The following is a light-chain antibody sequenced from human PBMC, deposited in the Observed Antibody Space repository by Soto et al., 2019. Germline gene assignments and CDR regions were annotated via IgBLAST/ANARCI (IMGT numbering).Light chain of an antibody. V-gene: IGLV2-8*01. J-gene: IGLJ1*01. CDR2: DVS. CDR1: SSDIGGYNF. CDR3: SSYAGTYIV. Sequence: ALTQPPSASGSPGQSVTISCTGTSSDIGGYNFVSWYQQHPGKAPKLMIYDVSQRPSGVPDRFSGSKSGNTASLTVSGLQAEDEADYYCSSYAGTYIVFGTGTKVTVL.